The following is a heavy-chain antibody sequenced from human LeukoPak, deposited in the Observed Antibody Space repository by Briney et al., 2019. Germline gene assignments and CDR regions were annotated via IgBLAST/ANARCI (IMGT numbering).Heavy chain of an antibody. CDR1: GFTFDDYA. CDR3: AKEGEYRAFDI. Sequence: PGGSLRLSCAASGFTFDDYAMHWVRQAPGKGLEWVSGISWNSGSIGYADSVKGRFTISRDNAKNSLYLQMNSLRAEDTALYYCAKEGEYRAFDIWGQGTMVTVSS. CDR2: ISWNSGSI. J-gene: IGHJ3*02. D-gene: IGHD3-10*01. V-gene: IGHV3-9*01.